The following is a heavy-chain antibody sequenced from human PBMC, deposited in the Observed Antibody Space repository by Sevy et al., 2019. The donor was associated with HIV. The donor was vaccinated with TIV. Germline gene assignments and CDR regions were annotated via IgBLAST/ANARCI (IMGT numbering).Heavy chain of an antibody. V-gene: IGHV4-39*01. CDR1: GVSISGGAYS. Sequence: SETLSLTYTVSGVSISGGAYSWGWIRQPPGKGLEWIGSISYTGRTYYNPSLKSRVTISVDTSKNQFSLKLTSVTAADTAVYYCARRGDNNWFDPWGQGTLVTVSS. CDR3: ARRGDNNWFDP. D-gene: IGHD2-15*01. J-gene: IGHJ5*02. CDR2: ISYTGRT.